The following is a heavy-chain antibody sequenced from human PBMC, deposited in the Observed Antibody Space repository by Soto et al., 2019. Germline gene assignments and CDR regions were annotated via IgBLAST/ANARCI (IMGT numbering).Heavy chain of an antibody. CDR3: ARTSGSYGEYYFDY. J-gene: IGHJ4*02. CDR1: GGSISSSSYY. Sequence: QLQLQESGPGLVKPSETLSLTCTVSGGSISSSSYYWGWIRQPPGKGLEWIGSIYYSGSTYYNPSLKSRVTISVDTSKNQFSLKLSSVTAADTAVYYCARTSGSYGEYYFDYWGQGTLVTVSS. CDR2: IYYSGST. D-gene: IGHD1-26*01. V-gene: IGHV4-39*01.